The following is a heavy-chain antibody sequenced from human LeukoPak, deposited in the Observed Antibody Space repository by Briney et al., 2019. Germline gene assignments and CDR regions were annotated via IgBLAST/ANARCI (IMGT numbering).Heavy chain of an antibody. D-gene: IGHD3-3*01. CDR3: ARAKDFYYYMDV. CDR1: GYTFTGYY. CDR2: INPNSGGT. Sequence: ASVKVSCKASGYTFTGYYMHWVRQAPGQGLEWMGWINPNSGGTNYAQKFQGRVTMTRDTSISTAYMELSRLRSDDTAVYYCARAKDFYYYMDVWGRGTTVTISS. J-gene: IGHJ6*03. V-gene: IGHV1-2*02.